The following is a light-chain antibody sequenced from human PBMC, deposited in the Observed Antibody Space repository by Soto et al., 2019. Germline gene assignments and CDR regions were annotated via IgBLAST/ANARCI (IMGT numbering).Light chain of an antibody. Sequence: EIVMTQSPATLSVSPGERATLSCRASQSVSSSLAWYQQKPGQAPRLLVYGAYTRATGIPARFSGSGSGTACTLTISSLQSEDFAVYYCQQDNKWPPWTFGQGTKLEIK. CDR2: GAY. CDR3: QQDNKWPPWT. V-gene: IGKV3-15*01. J-gene: IGKJ2*01. CDR1: QSVSSS.